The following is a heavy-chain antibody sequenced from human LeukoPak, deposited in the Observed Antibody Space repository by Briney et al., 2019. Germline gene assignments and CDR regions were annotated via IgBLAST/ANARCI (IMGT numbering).Heavy chain of an antibody. Sequence: GGSLRLSCAASGFSSYSLNWVRQAPGKGLEWVSYISSTSGSTIYYADSVKGRFTISRDNAKNSLYLQMNSLRAEDTAVYYCARRYCSSTSCLLDYWGQGTLVTVSS. J-gene: IGHJ4*02. CDR3: ARRYCSSTSCLLDY. CDR1: GFSSYS. D-gene: IGHD2-2*01. CDR2: ISSTSGSTI. V-gene: IGHV3-48*04.